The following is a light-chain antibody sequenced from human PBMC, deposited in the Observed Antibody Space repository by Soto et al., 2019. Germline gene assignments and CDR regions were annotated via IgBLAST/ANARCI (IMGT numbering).Light chain of an antibody. J-gene: IGKJ5*01. CDR2: AAS. V-gene: IGKV1-39*01. CDR3: QQTYSTLFT. CDR1: QRIDNF. Sequence: EIHMTQSPSSLSASVGDRVTIACRASQRIDNFINWYQQKPGKAPDLLIYAASNLQGGVPSRFSGSGSGTDFTLTINSLQPEDFATYYCQQTYSTLFTFGQGTRLE.